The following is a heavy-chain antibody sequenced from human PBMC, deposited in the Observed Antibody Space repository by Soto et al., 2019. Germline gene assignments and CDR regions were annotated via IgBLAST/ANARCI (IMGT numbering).Heavy chain of an antibody. D-gene: IGHD1-20*01. CDR1: GFTFSSYA. V-gene: IGHV3-23*01. J-gene: IGHJ4*02. CDR2: ISGSGGST. CDR3: AKDQPPLITGTSFDY. Sequence: GGSLRLSCAASGFTFSSYAMSWVRQAPGKGLEWVSAISGSGGSTYYADSVKGRFTISRDNSKNTLYLQMNSLRAEDTAVDYCAKDQPPLITGTSFDYWGQGTLVTVSS.